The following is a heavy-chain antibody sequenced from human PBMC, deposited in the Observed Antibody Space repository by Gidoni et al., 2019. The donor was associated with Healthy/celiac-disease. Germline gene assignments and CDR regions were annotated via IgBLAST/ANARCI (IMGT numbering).Heavy chain of an antibody. Sequence: QVQLVQSGAEVKKPGSSVKVPCKASGGTFSSYAISWVRQAPGQGLEWMGGIIPIFGTAHYAQKFQGSVTITADESTSTAYMELSSLRSEDTAVYYCARGDSGCYSYYFDYWGQGTLVTVSS. CDR3: ARGDSGCYSYYFDY. CDR1: GGTFSSYA. CDR2: IIPIFGTA. J-gene: IGHJ4*02. D-gene: IGHD1-26*01. V-gene: IGHV1-69*01.